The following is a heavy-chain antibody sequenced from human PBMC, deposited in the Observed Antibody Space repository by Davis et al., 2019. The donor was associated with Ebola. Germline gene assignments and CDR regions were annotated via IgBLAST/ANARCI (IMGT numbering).Heavy chain of an antibody. D-gene: IGHD7-27*01. J-gene: IGHJ5*02. CDR1: GFTFSSYS. CDR3: ARGWGADRPFDP. Sequence: PGGSLRLSCAASGFTFSSYSMNWVRQAPGKGLEWVSSISSSSSYIYYADSVKGRFTISRDNAKNSVHLQMNSLRVEDTALYYCARGWGADRPFDPWGQGTLVTVSS. V-gene: IGHV3-21*04. CDR2: ISSSSSYI.